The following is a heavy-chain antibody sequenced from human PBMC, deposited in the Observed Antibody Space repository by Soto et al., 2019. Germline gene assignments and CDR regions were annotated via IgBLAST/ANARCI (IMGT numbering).Heavy chain of an antibody. V-gene: IGHV1-69*01. Sequence: QVQLVQSGAEVKKPGSSVKVSCKASGGTFSSYAISWVRQAPGQGLEWMGGIIPIFGTANYAQKFQGRVTITADESTSKAYMELSSLRSEDTAVYYCARARYSSPVLYYYYYGMDVWGQGTTVTVSS. CDR1: GGTFSSYA. D-gene: IGHD6-13*01. CDR2: IIPIFGTA. J-gene: IGHJ6*02. CDR3: ARARYSSPVLYYYYYGMDV.